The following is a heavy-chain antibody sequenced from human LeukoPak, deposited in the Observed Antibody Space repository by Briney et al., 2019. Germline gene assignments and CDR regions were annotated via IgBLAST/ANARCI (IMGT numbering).Heavy chain of an antibody. V-gene: IGHV1-2*02. D-gene: IGHD2-15*01. CDR3: ARDPGGSEYNWFDP. CDR1: GYTFTGYY. J-gene: IGHJ5*02. CDR2: INPNSGGT. Sequence: ASVKVSCKASGYTFTGYYMHWVRQAPGQGLEWMGWINPNSGGTNYAQKFQGRVTMTRDTSISTAYMELSRLRSEDTAVYYCARDPGGSEYNWFDPWGQGTLVTVSS.